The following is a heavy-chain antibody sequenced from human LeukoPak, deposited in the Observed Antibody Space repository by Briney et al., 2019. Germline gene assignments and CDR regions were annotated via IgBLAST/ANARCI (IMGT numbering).Heavy chain of an antibody. Sequence: GASVKVSCKASGGTFSTYAISWVRQAPGQGLEWMGGIIPIFGTANYAQKFQGRVTITADESTSTAYMELRSLRSDDTAVYYCARDMFPGSSGVVIKNMDIWGKGTTVTVSS. J-gene: IGHJ6*03. CDR3: ARDMFPGSSGVVIKNMDI. CDR1: GGTFSTYA. D-gene: IGHD3-3*01. V-gene: IGHV1-69*13. CDR2: IIPIFGTA.